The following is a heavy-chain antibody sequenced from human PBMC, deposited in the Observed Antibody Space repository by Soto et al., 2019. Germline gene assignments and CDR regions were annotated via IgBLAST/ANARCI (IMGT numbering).Heavy chain of an antibody. CDR2: IYPGDSDT. J-gene: IGHJ4*02. CDR1: GYSFTSYW. CDR3: ARLSSSSIAARPEYFDY. V-gene: IGHV5-51*01. Sequence: PGESLKISCKGSGYSFTSYWIGWVRQMPGKGLEWMGIIYPGDSDTRYSPSFQGQVTISADKSISTAYLQWSSLKASDTAMYYCARLSSSSIAARPEYFDYWGQGTLVTVSS. D-gene: IGHD6-6*01.